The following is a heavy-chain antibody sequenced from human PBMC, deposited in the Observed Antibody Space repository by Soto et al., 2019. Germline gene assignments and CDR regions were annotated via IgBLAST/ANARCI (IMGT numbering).Heavy chain of an antibody. J-gene: IGHJ4*02. CDR1: GFTFSSYG. CDR3: ARDPIAAAGLFDY. Sequence: QVQLAESGGGVVQPGRSLRLSCAASGFTFSSYGMHWVRQAPGKGLEWVAVIWYDGSNKYYADSVKGRFTSSRDNSKNTLYLQMNSLRAEDTAVYYCARDPIAAAGLFDYWGQGTLVTVSS. CDR2: IWYDGSNK. D-gene: IGHD6-13*01. V-gene: IGHV3-33*01.